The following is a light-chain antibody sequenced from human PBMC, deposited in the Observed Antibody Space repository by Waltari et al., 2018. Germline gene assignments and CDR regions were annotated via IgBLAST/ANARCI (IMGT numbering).Light chain of an antibody. Sequence: DVVMTQSPLSLPVTLGQPASIPCTSSQSLVHSDGNTHLVWFHQRPGQSPRRLIYKVSNRDSGVPDRFSGSGSGTDFTLKISRVEAEDVGVYYCMQGTHWPYTFGQGTKLDIK. V-gene: IGKV2-30*02. CDR3: MQGTHWPYT. CDR1: QSLVHSDGNTH. CDR2: KVS. J-gene: IGKJ2*01.